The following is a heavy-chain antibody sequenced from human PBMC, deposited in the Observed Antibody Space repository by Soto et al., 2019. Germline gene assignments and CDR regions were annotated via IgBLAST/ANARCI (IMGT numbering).Heavy chain of an antibody. CDR2: MNPNSGNT. CDR1: GYTFTSYD. CDR3: ARVLIAVADTGDYYYYYGMDV. Sequence: QVQLVQSGAEVKKPGASVKVSCKASGYTFTSYDINWVRQATGQGLEWMGWMNPNSGNTGYAQKFQGRVTMTRNTSISTAYMELSSMRSEDTAVYYCARVLIAVADTGDYYYYYGMDVWGQGTTVTVSS. D-gene: IGHD6-19*01. V-gene: IGHV1-8*01. J-gene: IGHJ6*02.